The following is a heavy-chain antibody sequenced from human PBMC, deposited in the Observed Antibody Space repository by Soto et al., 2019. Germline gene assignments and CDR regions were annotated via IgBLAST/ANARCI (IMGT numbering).Heavy chain of an antibody. CDR2: ISYDGSNK. J-gene: IGHJ4*02. CDR1: GITFSSYA. D-gene: IGHD3-3*01. CDR3: ARDKRDLRFLEWSYYFDF. V-gene: IGHV3-30-3*01. Sequence: QVQLVESGGGVVQPGRSLRLSCAASGITFSSYAMHWVRQAPGKGLEWVAVISYDGSNKYYADSVKGRFTISRDNSXXTXXLQMNSLRAEDTAVYYCARDKRDLRFLEWSYYFDFWGQGTLVTVSS.